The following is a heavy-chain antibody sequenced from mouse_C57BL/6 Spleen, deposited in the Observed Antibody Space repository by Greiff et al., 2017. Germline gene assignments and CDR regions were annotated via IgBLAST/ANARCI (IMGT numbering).Heavy chain of an antibody. V-gene: IGHV1-47*01. CDR2: FHPYNDDT. Sequence: VKLQESGAELVKPGASVKMSCKASGYTFTTYPIEWMKQNHGKSLEWIGNFHPYNDDTKYNEKFKGKATLTVEKSSSTVYLELSRLTSDDSAVYYCARSDHYYGSRDWYFDVWGTGTTVTVSS. D-gene: IGHD1-1*01. CDR1: GYTFTTYP. J-gene: IGHJ1*03. CDR3: ARSDHYYGSRDWYFDV.